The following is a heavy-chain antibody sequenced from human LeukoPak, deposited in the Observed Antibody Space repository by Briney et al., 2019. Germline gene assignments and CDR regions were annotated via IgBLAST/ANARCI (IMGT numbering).Heavy chain of an antibody. Sequence: GGSLRLSCAASGFTFSSYGMHWVRQASGKGLEWVGRIRSKANSYATAYAASVKGRFTISRDDSKNTAYLQMNSLKTEDTAVYYCTRSHTESYYDILTGYQTYYYYGMDVWGQGTTVTVSS. CDR2: IRSKANSYAT. J-gene: IGHJ6*02. CDR1: GFTFSSYG. V-gene: IGHV3-73*01. CDR3: TRSHTESYYDILTGYQTYYYYGMDV. D-gene: IGHD3-9*01.